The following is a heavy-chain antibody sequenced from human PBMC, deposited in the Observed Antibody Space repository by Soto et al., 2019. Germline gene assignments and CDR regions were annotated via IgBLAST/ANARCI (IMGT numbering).Heavy chain of an antibody. Sequence: SETLSLTCAVYGGSFSGYYWSWIRQPPGKGLEWIGEINHSGSTNYNPSLKSRVTISVDTSKNQFSLKLSSVTAADTAVYYCARGQSVGYSSGWPKYYYYGMDVWGQGTTVTVSS. V-gene: IGHV4-34*01. J-gene: IGHJ6*02. CDR3: ARGQSVGYSSGWPKYYYYGMDV. CDR1: GGSFSGYY. CDR2: INHSGST. D-gene: IGHD6-19*01.